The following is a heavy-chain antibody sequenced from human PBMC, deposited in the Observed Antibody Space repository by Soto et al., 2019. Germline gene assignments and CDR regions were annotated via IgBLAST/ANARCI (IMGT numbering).Heavy chain of an antibody. CDR1: GDSVSSNYY. Sequence: QVQLQESGPGLVKPSGTLSLTCAVSGDSVSSNYYWCWVRQSPGKGLEWIGEIYPSGTTNYNPSLKSRVTISLDKSNNQSSLNLISVAAAATAVYFCARSAGWYAIHSWGPGTLVTVSS. CDR2: IYPSGTT. J-gene: IGHJ4*02. CDR3: ARSAGWYAIHS. V-gene: IGHV4-4*02. D-gene: IGHD6-19*01.